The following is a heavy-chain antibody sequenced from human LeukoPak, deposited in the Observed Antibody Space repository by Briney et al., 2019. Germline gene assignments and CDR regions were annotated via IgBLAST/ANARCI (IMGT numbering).Heavy chain of an antibody. CDR3: ARTGIAARPTVWFDP. J-gene: IGHJ5*02. CDR1: GFTFSNYW. D-gene: IGHD6-6*01. CDR2: INSDGSST. Sequence: GGSLRLSCAASGFTFSNYWMHWVRQAPGKGLAWVSYINSDGSSTNYADSVKGRFTISRDNAKDTLYLQMNSLRAEDTAVYYCARTGIAARPTVWFDPWGQGTLVTVSS. V-gene: IGHV3-74*01.